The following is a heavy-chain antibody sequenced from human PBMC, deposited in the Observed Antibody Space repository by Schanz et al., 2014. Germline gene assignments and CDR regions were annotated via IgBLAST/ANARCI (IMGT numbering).Heavy chain of an antibody. V-gene: IGHV3-7*01. CDR1: GFNFGDYY. Sequence: VQLVESGGGVVQPGRSLRLSCAASGFNFGDYYMTWVRQAPGKGLESVAKINPDGSGKYYVVSVEGRFTISRDNAKKSLDLHMNSLTAEDTAVYYCARSYSSGWYPYYYGMDVWGQGTTVTVSS. D-gene: IGHD6-19*01. CDR2: INPDGSGK. CDR3: ARSYSSGWYPYYYGMDV. J-gene: IGHJ6*02.